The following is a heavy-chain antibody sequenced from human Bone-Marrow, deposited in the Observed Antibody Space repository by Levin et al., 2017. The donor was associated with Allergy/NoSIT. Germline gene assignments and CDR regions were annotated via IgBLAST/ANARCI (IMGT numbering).Heavy chain of an antibody. CDR2: ISQSGRT. CDR1: GGPFSGYY. D-gene: IGHD5-12*01. CDR3: ARGRSGYYPNDAFDI. Sequence: PSETLSLTCGVFGGPFSGYYWNWIRQAPGKGLEWIGEISQSGRTNYNPSLTSRITMSMDPSKNHFSLNLNSVTAADTAIYFCARGRSGYYPNDAFDIWGQGTMVTVSS. V-gene: IGHV4-34*01. J-gene: IGHJ3*02.